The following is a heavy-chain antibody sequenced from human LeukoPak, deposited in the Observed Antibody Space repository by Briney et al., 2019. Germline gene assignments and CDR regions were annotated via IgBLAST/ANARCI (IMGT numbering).Heavy chain of an antibody. CDR1: EFTFSSYW. CDR2: IKGDGSST. D-gene: IGHD3-22*01. Sequence: GGSLRLSCAASEFTFSSYWMHWVRQAPGKGLVWVSRIKGDGSSTTYADSVKGRFTISRDNAKNSLYLQMNSLRAEDTALYYCARKQWAYYYDSSGYPNFDYWGQGTLVTVSS. V-gene: IGHV3-74*01. J-gene: IGHJ4*02. CDR3: ARKQWAYYYDSSGYPNFDY.